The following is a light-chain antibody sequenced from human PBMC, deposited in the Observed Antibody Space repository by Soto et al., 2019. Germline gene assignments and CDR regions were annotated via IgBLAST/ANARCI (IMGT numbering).Light chain of an antibody. V-gene: IGKV3-15*01. J-gene: IGKJ4*01. Sequence: EIVMTQSPATLSVSPGDRATLSCRASQTVTSNLAWYQQKPGQVPRLLIYGASTRATGIAARFSGSGSGTEFTLTISSLQSEDFAVYYCQQYNNWPLTFGGGTKVEIK. CDR2: GAS. CDR3: QQYNNWPLT. CDR1: QTVTSN.